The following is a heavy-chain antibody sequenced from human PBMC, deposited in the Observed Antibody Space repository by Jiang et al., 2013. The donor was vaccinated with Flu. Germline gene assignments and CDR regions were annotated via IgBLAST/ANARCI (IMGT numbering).Heavy chain of an antibody. D-gene: IGHD2-21*01. CDR3: AKDLDLYCDGDCSVFDD. Sequence: VQLLESGGGVVHPGKSLRLSCAASGFTFNNYGMHWVRQAPGKGLEWVAVISFDGSKNKYADSVKGRFTISRDNSKNTVYLQMISLRAEDTAVYYCAKDLDLYCDGDCSVFDDWGQGALVTVSS. CDR1: GFTFNNYG. J-gene: IGHJ4*02. CDR2: ISFDGSKN. V-gene: IGHV3-30*18.